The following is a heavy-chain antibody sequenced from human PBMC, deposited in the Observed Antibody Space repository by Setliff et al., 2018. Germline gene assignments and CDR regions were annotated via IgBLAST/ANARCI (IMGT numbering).Heavy chain of an antibody. V-gene: IGHV3-23*01. CDR2: IGASGHNT. Sequence: GGSLRLSCAASTFTFSKYAVTWVRQAPGKGLQWVASIGASGHNTYYADFVKGRFTISRDNSGNTLYLLMNSLRGDDTASYYCARDPNGDYAGAFDPWGQGILVTVSS. CDR3: ARDPNGDYAGAFDP. J-gene: IGHJ5*02. CDR1: TFTFSKYA. D-gene: IGHD4-17*01.